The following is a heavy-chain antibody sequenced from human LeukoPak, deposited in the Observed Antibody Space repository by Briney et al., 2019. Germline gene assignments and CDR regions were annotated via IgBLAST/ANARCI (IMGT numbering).Heavy chain of an antibody. CDR2: INPNSGGT. CDR1: GYTFTGYY. V-gene: IGHV1-2*02. Sequence: ASVKVSFKASGYTFTGYYMHWVRQAPGQGLEWMGWINPNSGGTNYAQKFQGRVTMTRDTSISTAYMELSRLRSDDTAVYYCARLDDYYYYGMDVWGQGTTVTVSS. J-gene: IGHJ6*02. CDR3: ARLDDYYYYGMDV.